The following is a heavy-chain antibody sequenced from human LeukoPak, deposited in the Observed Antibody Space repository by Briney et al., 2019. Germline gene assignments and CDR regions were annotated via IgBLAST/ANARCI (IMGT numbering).Heavy chain of an antibody. V-gene: IGHV5-51*01. D-gene: IGHD3-22*01. Sequence: GESLKISCKGSGYSFSTYWIGWVRQMPGKGLELMGIIYPGDSDTTYSPSFQGQVTISVDKSISTAHLQWSTLKASDTAMYYCARRVNSGYYFDYWAQGTLVTVSS. CDR1: GYSFSTYW. CDR3: ARRVNSGYYFDY. CDR2: IYPGDSDT. J-gene: IGHJ4*02.